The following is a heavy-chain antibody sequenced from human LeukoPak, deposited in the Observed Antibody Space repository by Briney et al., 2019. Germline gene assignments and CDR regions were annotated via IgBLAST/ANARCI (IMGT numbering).Heavy chain of an antibody. CDR2: IYYSGST. V-gene: IGHV4-59*08. D-gene: IGHD3-22*01. Sequence: SETLPLTCTVSGGSISSYYWSWIRQPPGKGLEWIGYIYYSGSTNYNPSLKSRVTISVDTSKNQFSLKLSSVTAADTAVYYCARGGYYYDSSGYYYRAFDIWGQGTMVTVSS. CDR1: GGSISSYY. J-gene: IGHJ3*02. CDR3: ARGGYYYDSSGYYYRAFDI.